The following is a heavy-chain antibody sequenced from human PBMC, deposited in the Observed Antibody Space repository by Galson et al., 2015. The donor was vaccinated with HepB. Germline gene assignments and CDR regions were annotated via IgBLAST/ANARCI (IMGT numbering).Heavy chain of an antibody. CDR1: GYTFTSYD. CDR3: ARGVPGYCSGGSCFRDY. J-gene: IGHJ4*02. CDR2: MNPNSGNT. D-gene: IGHD2-15*01. Sequence: VKVSCKASGYTFTSYDINWVRQATGQGLEWMGWMNPNSGNTGYAQKFQGRVTMTRNTSISTAYMELSSLRSEDTAVYYCARGVPGYCSGGSCFRDYWGQGTLVTVSS. V-gene: IGHV1-8*01.